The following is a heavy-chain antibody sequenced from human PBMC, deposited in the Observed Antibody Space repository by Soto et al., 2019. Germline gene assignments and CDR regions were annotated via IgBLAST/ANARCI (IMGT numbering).Heavy chain of an antibody. V-gene: IGHV1-69*01. CDR2: IIPIFGTA. Sequence: QVQLVQSGAEVKKPGSSVNVSCKASGGTFSSYAISWVRQAPGQGLEWMGGIIPIFGTANYAQKFQGRVTITADESTSTAYMELSSLRSEDTAVYYCARALPPTYGSGSYYNAGYRYYFDYWGQGTLVTVSS. CDR1: GGTFSSYA. J-gene: IGHJ4*02. D-gene: IGHD3-10*01. CDR3: ARALPPTYGSGSYYNAGYRYYFDY.